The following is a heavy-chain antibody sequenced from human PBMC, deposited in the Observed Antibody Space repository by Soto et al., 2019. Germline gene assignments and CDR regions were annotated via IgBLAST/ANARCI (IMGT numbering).Heavy chain of an antibody. V-gene: IGHV4-4*07. CDR1: GGSISSYY. Sequence: SETLSLTCTVSGGSISSYYWSWIRQPAGKGLEWNGRIYTSGSTNHNTSLKSRVTMSVDTSKTQFSLKLSSGTAADTAVYSCARTSGSYSFDYWGQGTLVTVSS. J-gene: IGHJ4*02. D-gene: IGHD1-26*01. CDR2: IYTSGST. CDR3: ARTSGSYSFDY.